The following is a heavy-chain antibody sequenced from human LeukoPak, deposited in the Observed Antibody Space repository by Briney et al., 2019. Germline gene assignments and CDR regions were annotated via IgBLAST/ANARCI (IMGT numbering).Heavy chain of an antibody. CDR1: GGTFSSYV. Sequence: SVKVSCKASGGTFSSYVISWVRQAPGQGLEWMGRIIPILGIANYAQKFQGRVTITADKSESTAYMELSSLRSEDTAVYYCASPPADYYDSRDYFDYWGQGTLVTVSS. J-gene: IGHJ4*02. CDR2: IIPILGIA. CDR3: ASPPADYYDSRDYFDY. D-gene: IGHD3-22*01. V-gene: IGHV1-69*04.